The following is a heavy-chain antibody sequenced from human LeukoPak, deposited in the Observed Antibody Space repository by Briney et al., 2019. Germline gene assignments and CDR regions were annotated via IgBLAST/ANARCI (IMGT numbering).Heavy chain of an antibody. J-gene: IGHJ4*02. D-gene: IGHD3-3*01. Sequence: SETLSLTCTVSGGSLSSYYGSWVRQPPGKGLEWLGYIYYSGSTNYNPSLKSRVTISVDTSKNQFSLKLSSVTAADTAVYYCARHGAYDFWSGYLDYWGQGTLVTVSS. CDR1: GGSLSSYY. V-gene: IGHV4-59*08. CDR2: IYYSGST. CDR3: ARHGAYDFWSGYLDY.